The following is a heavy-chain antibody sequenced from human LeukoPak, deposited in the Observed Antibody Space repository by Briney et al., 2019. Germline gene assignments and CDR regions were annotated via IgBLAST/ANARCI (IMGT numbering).Heavy chain of an antibody. CDR2: IYYSKNT. Sequence: SETLSLTCTVSGGSISSSSAYWGWIRQPPGKGLEWIGSIYYSKNTYYNPSLKSRVTISADTFKNQFSLTLGSVSATDTAVYYCVSPRGFSYGYFWGQGTLVTVSS. V-gene: IGHV4-39*01. CDR3: VSPRGFSYGYF. CDR1: GGSISSSSAY. D-gene: IGHD5-18*01. J-gene: IGHJ4*02.